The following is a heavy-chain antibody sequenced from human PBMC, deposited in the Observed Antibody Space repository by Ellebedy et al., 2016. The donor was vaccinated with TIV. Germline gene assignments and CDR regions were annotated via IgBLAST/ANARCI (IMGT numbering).Heavy chain of an antibody. V-gene: IGHV3-11*06. CDR2: ISSSSSYT. D-gene: IGHD3-10*01. J-gene: IGHJ4*02. Sequence: PGGSLRLSCAASGFTFSDYYMSWIRQAPGKGLEWVSYISSSSSYTNYADSVKGRFTISRDNAKNSLYLQMNSLRAEDTAVYYCARVWFGESLDYWGQGTLVTVSS. CDR3: ARVWFGESLDY. CDR1: GFTFSDYY.